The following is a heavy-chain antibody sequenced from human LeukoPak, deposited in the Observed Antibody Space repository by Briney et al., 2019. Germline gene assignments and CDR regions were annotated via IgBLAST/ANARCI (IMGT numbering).Heavy chain of an antibody. D-gene: IGHD6-6*01. Sequence: PSETLSLTCTVSGGSISSYYWSWIRQPPGKGLEWIGYIYYSGSTNYNPSFKSRVTVSVDTSKNQFSLKLTSVTAADTAVYYCASLEYSSSAGGYWGQGTLVTVSS. J-gene: IGHJ4*02. CDR2: IYYSGST. CDR1: GGSISSYY. CDR3: ASLEYSSSAGGY. V-gene: IGHV4-59*01.